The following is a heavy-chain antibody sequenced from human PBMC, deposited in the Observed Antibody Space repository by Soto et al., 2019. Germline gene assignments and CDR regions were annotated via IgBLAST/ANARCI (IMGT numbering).Heavy chain of an antibody. Sequence: QLVESGGGVVQPGGSLRLSCETSGFSFTHYTINWVRQAPGKGLEWVAVMSYDGTNENYAHSVKGRFTISRDNSKTSVYLQMTSMTPEDTALYYCARKWGPYSSASLAFWGLGTLVTVSS. J-gene: IGHJ4*02. V-gene: IGHV3-30*04. CDR3: ARKWGPYSSASLAF. CDR1: GFSFTHYT. CDR2: MSYDGTNE. D-gene: IGHD6-19*01.